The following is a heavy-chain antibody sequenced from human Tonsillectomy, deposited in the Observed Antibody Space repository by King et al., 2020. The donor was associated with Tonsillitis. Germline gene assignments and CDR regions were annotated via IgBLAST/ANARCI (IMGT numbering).Heavy chain of an antibody. V-gene: IGHV3-30*03. CDR1: GFTFSSYG. CDR3: AIGGAGVKSSSWDLDY. CDR2: ISYDGSNK. D-gene: IGHD6-13*01. J-gene: IGHJ4*02. Sequence: VQLVESGGGVVQPGRSLTLSCAASGFTFSSYGMHWVRQAPGKGLEWVAVISYDGSNKFYADSVKGRITISRDNSKNTLYLQMNTLRAEDTAVYYCAIGGAGVKSSSWDLDYWGQGTLVIVSS.